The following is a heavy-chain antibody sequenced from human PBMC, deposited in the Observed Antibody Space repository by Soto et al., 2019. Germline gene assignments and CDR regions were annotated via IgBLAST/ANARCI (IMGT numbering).Heavy chain of an antibody. Sequence: GGSLRLSCAASGFTFSSYAMSWVRQAPGKGLEWVSAISGSGGSTYYADSVKGRFTISRDNAKNTLYLQMNSLRAEDTAVYYCASIMTTAIYYYGMDVWGQGTTVTVSS. J-gene: IGHJ6*02. CDR2: ISGSGGST. V-gene: IGHV3-23*01. CDR3: ASIMTTAIYYYGMDV. D-gene: IGHD4-17*01. CDR1: GFTFSSYA.